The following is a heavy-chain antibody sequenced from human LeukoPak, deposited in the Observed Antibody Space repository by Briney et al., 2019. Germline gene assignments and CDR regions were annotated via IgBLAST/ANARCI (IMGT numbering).Heavy chain of an antibody. CDR3: AELGITMIGGA. Sequence: PGGSLRLSCAASGFTFSSYEMNWVRQAPGKGLEGVSYISSSGSTIYYADSVKGRFTISRDTAKNSLYLQMNSLRAEDTAVYYCAELGITMIGGAWGKGTTVTISS. CDR2: ISSSGSTI. D-gene: IGHD3-10*02. V-gene: IGHV3-48*03. CDR1: GFTFSSYE. J-gene: IGHJ6*04.